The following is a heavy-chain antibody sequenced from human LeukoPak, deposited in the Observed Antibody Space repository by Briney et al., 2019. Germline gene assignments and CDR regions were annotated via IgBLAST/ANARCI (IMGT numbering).Heavy chain of an antibody. CDR2: INPNSGGT. V-gene: IGHV1-2*02. Sequence: AASVKVSCKASGYTFTGYYMHWVRQAPGQGLEWMGWINPNSGGTNYGQNFQGRVTLTRDTSISTAYMEVSRLRSDDTAVYYCARGKGNYGDPASFDYWGQGTLVTVSS. CDR1: GYTFTGYY. J-gene: IGHJ4*02. CDR3: ARGKGNYGDPASFDY. D-gene: IGHD4-17*01.